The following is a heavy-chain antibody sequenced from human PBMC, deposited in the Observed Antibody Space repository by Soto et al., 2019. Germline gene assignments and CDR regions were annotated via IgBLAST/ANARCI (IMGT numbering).Heavy chain of an antibody. D-gene: IGHD6-13*01. CDR1: GGTFSSYG. Sequence: GGSLRLSCASSGGTFSSYGMHLVRQAPGKGLEWVAVISYDGSNKYYADSVKGRFTISRDNSKNTLYLQMNSLRAEDTVIYYCTKGYAADHYSAMDVWGQGTTVTVSS. V-gene: IGHV3-30*18. J-gene: IGHJ6*02. CDR3: TKGYAADHYSAMDV. CDR2: ISYDGSNK.